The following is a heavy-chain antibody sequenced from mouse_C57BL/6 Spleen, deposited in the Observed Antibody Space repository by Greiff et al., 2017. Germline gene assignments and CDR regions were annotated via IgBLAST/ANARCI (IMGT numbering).Heavy chain of an antibody. V-gene: IGHV5-4*01. CDR2: ISDGGSYT. J-gene: IGHJ3*01. CDR3: ARENSSGYVAAWFAY. D-gene: IGHD3-2*02. CDR1: GFTFSSYA. Sequence: EVQLVESGGGLVKPGGSLKLSCAASGFTFSSYAMSWVRQTPEKRLEWVATISDGGSYTYYPDNVKGRFTISRDNAKKNLYLQMSPLKSEDTAMYYCARENSSGYVAAWFAYWGQGTLVTVSA.